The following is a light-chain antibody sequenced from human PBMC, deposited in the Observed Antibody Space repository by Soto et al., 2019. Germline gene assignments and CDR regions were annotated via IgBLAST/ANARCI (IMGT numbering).Light chain of an antibody. V-gene: IGKV3-15*01. CDR2: GAS. J-gene: IGKJ5*01. CDR3: QEYNNWVPIT. Sequence: EIVRTQAPSTLSVSPGERAILSCRASQSVSSNLAWYQQKPGQAPMLLIYGASTRATVIPARFSGSGSGTEFTLTISRLQSEDFAVYYCQEYNNWVPITFGNGTRLDI. CDR1: QSVSSN.